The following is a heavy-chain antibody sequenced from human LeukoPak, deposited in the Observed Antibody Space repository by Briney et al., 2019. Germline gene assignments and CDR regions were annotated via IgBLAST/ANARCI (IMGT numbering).Heavy chain of an antibody. CDR1: GVSISGSTYH. CDR2: IYYSGTT. V-gene: IGHV4-39*01. Sequence: PSETLSLTCTVSGVSISGSTYHWGWIRQPPGKGLEWIGNIYYSGTTYYNPSLNSRVTISVDTSKNRFSLKLTSVTAADTAVYFCARQHYYDSGIYRWFDPWGQGTLVTVSS. CDR3: ARQHYYDSGIYRWFDP. J-gene: IGHJ5*02. D-gene: IGHD3-10*01.